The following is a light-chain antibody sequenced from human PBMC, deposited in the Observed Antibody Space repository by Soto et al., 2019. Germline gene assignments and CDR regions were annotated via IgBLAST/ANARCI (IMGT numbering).Light chain of an antibody. CDR3: QQYGSLLWT. CDR2: GTI. J-gene: IGKJ1*01. CDR1: QSITSSY. Sequence: EIALTQSPGTLSLSPRERATLSCRASQSITSSYLAWYQQKPGQSPRLLISGTISMPTGIPDRFSGRGSGTDFTPTISRLEPEDFAVYYCQQYGSLLWTCGQGNKVELK. V-gene: IGKV3-20*01.